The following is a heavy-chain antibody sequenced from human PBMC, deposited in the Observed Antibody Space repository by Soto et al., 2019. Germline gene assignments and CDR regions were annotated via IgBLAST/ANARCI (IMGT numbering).Heavy chain of an antibody. CDR2: ISSNGDPT. CDR3: VRLVVLNTRESF. J-gene: IGHJ4*02. D-gene: IGHD2-8*01. V-gene: IGHV3-64D*08. CDR1: EFIFSNFA. Sequence: ESLKISCSASEFIFSNFAMHWVRQAPGKGLECVSAISSNGDPTYYADSVKGRFIISRDNSKNTLYLQMTSLRPEDTAVYYCVRLVVLNTRESFWGQGSLVTVS.